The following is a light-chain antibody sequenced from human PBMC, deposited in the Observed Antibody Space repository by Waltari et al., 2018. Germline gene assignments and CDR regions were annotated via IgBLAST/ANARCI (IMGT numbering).Light chain of an antibody. Sequence: QSVLTQPPSVSGAPGQRVTISCSGGSSNIGGGYDVHWYQQLPGRAPKLLIYGNNIRPSGVPDRFSGSKSGTSASLAITGLQAEDEADYYCQSYDYSLSEVFGTGTKLTVL. CDR3: QSYDYSLSEV. V-gene: IGLV1-40*01. CDR2: GNN. J-gene: IGLJ1*01. CDR1: SSNIGGGYD.